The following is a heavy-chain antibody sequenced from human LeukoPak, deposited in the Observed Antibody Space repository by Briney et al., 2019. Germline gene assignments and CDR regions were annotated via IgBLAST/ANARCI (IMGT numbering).Heavy chain of an antibody. CDR3: AREEWQTYYYYGMDV. J-gene: IGHJ6*02. D-gene: IGHD3-3*01. Sequence: AXVKVSCKASGYTFTSYGISWVRQAPGQGLEWMGWISAYNGNTNYAQKLQGRVTMTTDTSTSTAYMELRSLRSDDTAVYYCAREEWQTYYYYGMDVWGQGTTVTVSS. V-gene: IGHV1-18*01. CDR2: ISAYNGNT. CDR1: GYTFTSYG.